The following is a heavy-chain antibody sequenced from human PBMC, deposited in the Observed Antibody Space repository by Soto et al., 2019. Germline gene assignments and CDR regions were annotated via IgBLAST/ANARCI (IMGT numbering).Heavy chain of an antibody. CDR1: GGSISSGGYS. V-gene: IGHV4-30-2*01. Sequence: SETLSLTCAVSGGSISSGGYSWSWIRQPPGKGLEWIGYIYHSGSPYYNPSLKSRVTISVDRSKNQFSLKLSSVTAADTAVYYCARAPRGNYGYPSYFDYWGQGTLVTVSS. D-gene: IGHD3-10*01. J-gene: IGHJ4*02. CDR3: ARAPRGNYGYPSYFDY. CDR2: IYHSGSP.